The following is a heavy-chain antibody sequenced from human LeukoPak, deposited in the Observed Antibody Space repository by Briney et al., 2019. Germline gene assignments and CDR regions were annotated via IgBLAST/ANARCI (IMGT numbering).Heavy chain of an antibody. Sequence: ASVKASCKASGYTFTDYYIQWVRQAPGQGVEWMGRINPKSGGTEDTQDFQGRVTMTRDTSISTAYMELSSLTSDDTAIYYCARDLASTSNWEFDFWGQGTPVTVSP. CDR2: INPKSGGT. CDR3: ARDLASTSNWEFDF. D-gene: IGHD7-27*01. V-gene: IGHV1-2*06. CDR1: GYTFTDYY. J-gene: IGHJ4*02.